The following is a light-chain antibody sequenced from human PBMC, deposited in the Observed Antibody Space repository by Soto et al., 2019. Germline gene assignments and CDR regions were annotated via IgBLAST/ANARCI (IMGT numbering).Light chain of an antibody. Sequence: SVRTHPASVSWSPGHSIAISCSGTSSNIGGYNVVSWYQQHPGKAPKVIVYEGIKRPSGVSDRFSGSTSGSTASLTISGLQAEAAAEYYCCSYVGAPPYVFGSGTRSP. V-gene: IGLV2-23*01. J-gene: IGLJ1*01. CDR3: CSYVGAPPYV. CDR2: EGI. CDR1: SSNIGGYNV.